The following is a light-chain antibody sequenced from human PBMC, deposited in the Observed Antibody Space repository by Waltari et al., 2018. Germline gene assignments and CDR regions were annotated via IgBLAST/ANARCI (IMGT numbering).Light chain of an antibody. CDR2: GAS. J-gene: IGKJ2*01. Sequence: EIVMTQSPATLSVSPGESASLSCRASQSVTTNLPWYQQKPGQPPRLLIYGASSRATGIPARFSGSGSGTEFTLSISSLQSEDFAVYYCQQYNNWPPGYTFGQGTKVEIK. V-gene: IGKV3-15*01. CDR1: QSVTTN. CDR3: QQYNNWPPGYT.